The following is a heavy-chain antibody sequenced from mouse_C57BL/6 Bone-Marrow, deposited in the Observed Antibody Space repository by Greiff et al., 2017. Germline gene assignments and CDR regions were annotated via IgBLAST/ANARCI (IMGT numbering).Heavy chain of an antibody. CDR1: GFTFSSYG. V-gene: IGHV5-6*01. CDR3: ARPLYYGSSYWYFDV. J-gene: IGHJ1*03. Sequence: EVQRVESGGDLVKPGGSLKLSCAASGFTFSSYGMSWVRQTPDKRLEWVATISSGGSYTYYPDSVKGRFTISRDNAKNTLYLQMSSLKSEDTAMYYCARPLYYGSSYWYFDVWGTGTTVTVSS. CDR2: ISSGGSYT. D-gene: IGHD1-1*01.